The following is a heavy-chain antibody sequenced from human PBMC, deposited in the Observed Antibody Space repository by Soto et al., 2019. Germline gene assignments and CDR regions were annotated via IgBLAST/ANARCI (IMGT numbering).Heavy chain of an antibody. CDR3: ARGGHIAVVTASFDN. CDR2: IHPSGGGT. J-gene: IGHJ4*02. V-gene: IGHV1-46*02. Sequence: QVQLVQSGAEVRKPGASVKVSCKPSGYTFNTYYLHWLRQAPGQALEWMGVIHPSGGGTTYAQKFLGRVTVTTDTSTNTVFMELSSLRSDDTAVYYCARGGHIAVVTASFDNWGQGTLVTVSS. CDR1: GYTFNTYY. D-gene: IGHD2-21*02.